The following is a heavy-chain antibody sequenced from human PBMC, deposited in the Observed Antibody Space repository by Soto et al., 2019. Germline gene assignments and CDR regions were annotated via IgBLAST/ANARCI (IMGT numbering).Heavy chain of an antibody. Sequence: QTLSLTCTVSVDSVSSVGFHWAWLRRPPGKGLEWIGYIYNGGSTYYRPSLESRMHISLDATRNHYSLRLTSVTAADTAVYFCARAPVGLDTISYFDYWGQGKLVTVSS. D-gene: IGHD3-3*01. CDR1: VDSVSSVGFH. CDR2: IYNGGST. J-gene: IGHJ4*02. CDR3: ARAPVGLDTISYFDY. V-gene: IGHV4-30-4*01.